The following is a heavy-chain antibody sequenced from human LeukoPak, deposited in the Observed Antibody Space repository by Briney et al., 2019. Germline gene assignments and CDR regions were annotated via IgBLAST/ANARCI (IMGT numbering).Heavy chain of an antibody. CDR1: GGSISSSSYY. J-gene: IGHJ5*02. Sequence: SETLSLTCTVSGGSISSSSYYWGWIRQPPGKGLEWIGSIYYSGSTYYNPSLKSRVTISVDTSKNQFSLKLSSVTAADTAVYYCARESLTVIGIAARLSWFDPWGQGTLVTVSS. V-gene: IGHV4-39*07. CDR2: IYYSGST. CDR3: ARESLTVIGIAARLSWFDP. D-gene: IGHD6-6*01.